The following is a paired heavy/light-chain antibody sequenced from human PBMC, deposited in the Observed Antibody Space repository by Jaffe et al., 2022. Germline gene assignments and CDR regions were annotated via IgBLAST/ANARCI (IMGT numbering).Heavy chain of an antibody. J-gene: IGHJ3*02. D-gene: IGHD5-12*01. Sequence: QVQLQESGPGLVKPSETLSLTCAVSGYSISSGYYWGWIRQPPGKGLEWIGSIYHSGSTYYNPSLKSRVTISVDTSKNQFSLKLSSVTAADTAVYYCARHQWTRGWLQFKIIGAFDIWGQGTMVTVSS. CDR1: GYSISSGYY. CDR3: ARHQWTRGWLQFKIIGAFDI. CDR2: IYHSGST. V-gene: IGHV4-38-2*01.
Light chain of an antibody. V-gene: IGKV4-1*01. J-gene: IGKJ4*01. CDR2: WAS. CDR3: QQYYSTPDT. CDR1: QSVLYSSNNKNY. Sequence: DIVMTQSPDSLAVSLGERATINCKSSQSVLYSSNNKNYLAWYQQKPGQPPKLLIYWASTRESGVPDRFSGSGSGTDFTLTISSLQAEDVAVYYCQQYYSTPDTFGGGTKVEIK.